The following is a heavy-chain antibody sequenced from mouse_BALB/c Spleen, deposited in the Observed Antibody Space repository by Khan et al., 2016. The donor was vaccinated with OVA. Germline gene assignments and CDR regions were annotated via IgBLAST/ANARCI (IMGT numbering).Heavy chain of an antibody. CDR2: VDPANGNT. V-gene: IGHV14-3*02. D-gene: IGHD1-2*01. Sequence: VQLKQSGTELVRPGASVKLSCTASGFNIKDTYMHWVKQRPEQGLEWIGRVDPANGNTKYDPKLQGKATITADTSSNTAYLQLSSLTSEDTAVYYCASSLLLYAMDYWGQGTSVTVSS. CDR1: GFNIKDTY. J-gene: IGHJ4*01. CDR3: ASSLLLYAMDY.